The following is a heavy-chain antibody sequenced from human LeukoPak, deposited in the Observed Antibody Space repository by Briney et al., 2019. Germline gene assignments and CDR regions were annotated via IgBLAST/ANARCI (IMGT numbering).Heavy chain of an antibody. Sequence: SETLSLTCTVSGGSISSSSYYWGWIRQPPGKGLEWIGSIYYSGSTHYNPSLKSRVTISVDTSKNQFSLKLSSVTAADTAMYYCTSGGAGYYYYMDVWGKGTTVTVSS. V-gene: IGHV4-39*07. CDR2: IYYSGST. CDR1: GGSISSSSYY. CDR3: TSGGAGYYYYMDV. D-gene: IGHD3-10*01. J-gene: IGHJ6*03.